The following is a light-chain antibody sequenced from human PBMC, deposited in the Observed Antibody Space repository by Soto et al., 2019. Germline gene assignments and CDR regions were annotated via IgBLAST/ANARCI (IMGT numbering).Light chain of an antibody. CDR2: GAS. CDR3: QQYNNWPCT. CDR1: QRVSNN. Sequence: EIVMTQSPATLSVSPGERATLPCRASQRVSNNLAWYQQKPCQAPKLLIYGASTRATGIPARFSGSGSGTEFSLTISTLQSEDSAVYSCQQYNNWPCTFGQGTKVEIK. J-gene: IGKJ1*01. V-gene: IGKV3-15*01.